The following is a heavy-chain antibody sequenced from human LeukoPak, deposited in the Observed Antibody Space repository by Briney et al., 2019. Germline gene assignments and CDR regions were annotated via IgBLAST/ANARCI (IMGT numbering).Heavy chain of an antibody. J-gene: IGHJ5*02. CDR2: IYYSGST. D-gene: IGHD6-13*01. V-gene: IGHV4-39*01. Sequence: SETLSLTCTVSGGSISSSSYYWGWIRQPPGKGLEWIGSIYYSGSTYYNPSLKSRVTISVDTSKNQFSLKLSSVTAADTAVYYCARRKEINPGYSTASHPNWFDPWGQGTLVTVSP. CDR1: GGSISSSSYY. CDR3: ARRKEINPGYSTASHPNWFDP.